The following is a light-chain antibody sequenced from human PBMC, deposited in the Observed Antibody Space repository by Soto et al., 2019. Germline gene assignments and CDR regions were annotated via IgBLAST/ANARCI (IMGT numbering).Light chain of an antibody. CDR2: GAS. V-gene: IGKV3D-15*01. Sequence: IVMTQSPATLSVSPGERATLSCRASQTISANLAWYQQRPGQAPRLLIYGASTRATGVPTRISGSGSGTEFTLTISSLQSEDFAVYYCQQYNSWPLTFGGGTKVDIK. CDR3: QQYNSWPLT. CDR1: QTISAN. J-gene: IGKJ4*01.